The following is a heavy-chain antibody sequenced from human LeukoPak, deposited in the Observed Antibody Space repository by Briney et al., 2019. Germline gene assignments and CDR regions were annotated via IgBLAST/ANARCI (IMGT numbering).Heavy chain of an antibody. CDR3: ARSPTRIAVAETFDY. J-gene: IGHJ4*02. Sequence: GGSLRLSCAASGFTFSSCAMSWVRQAPGKGLEWVSTIIDSGNSIYYADSAEGRFTISRDNSKNTLYLQMNSLRAGDTAVYYCARSPTRIAVAETFDYWGQGTLVTVSS. CDR1: GFTFSSCA. CDR2: IIDSGNSI. D-gene: IGHD6-19*01. V-gene: IGHV3-23*01.